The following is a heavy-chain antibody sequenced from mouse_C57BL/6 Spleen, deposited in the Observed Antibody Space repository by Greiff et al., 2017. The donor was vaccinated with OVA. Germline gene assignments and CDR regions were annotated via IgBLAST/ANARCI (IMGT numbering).Heavy chain of an antibody. CDR2: IYPRSGNT. Sequence: QVQLQQSGAELARPGASVKLSCKASGYTFTSYGISWVKQRTGQGLEWIGEIYPRSGNTYYNEKFKGKATLTADKSSSTAYMELRSLTSEDSAVYFCAREGDYGSPGWYFDVWGTGTTVTVSS. CDR1: GYTFTSYG. CDR3: AREGDYGSPGWYFDV. V-gene: IGHV1-81*01. D-gene: IGHD1-1*01. J-gene: IGHJ1*03.